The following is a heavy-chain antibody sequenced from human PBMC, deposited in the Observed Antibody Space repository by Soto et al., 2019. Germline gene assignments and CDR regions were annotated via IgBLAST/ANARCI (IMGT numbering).Heavy chain of an antibody. CDR2: IFSNDER. J-gene: IGHJ6*02. Sequence: QVTLKESGPVLVKATETLTLTCTVSGFSRTTGRMGVCWIRQPPGEALEWLAHIFSNDERSYNSSLQLRRNISDETSHGQVVLNLTAVGPVDPATYYCARLIADPYYYYYGLDVWGPGTTVTVSS. CDR3: ARLIADPYYYYYGLDV. V-gene: IGHV2-26*01. CDR1: GFSRTTGRMG.